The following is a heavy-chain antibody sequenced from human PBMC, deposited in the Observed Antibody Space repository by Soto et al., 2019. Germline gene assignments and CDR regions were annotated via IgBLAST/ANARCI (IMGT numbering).Heavy chain of an antibody. CDR3: ARDIVLMVYANNWFDP. V-gene: IGHV1-18*01. J-gene: IGHJ5*02. Sequence: QVQLVQSGAEVKKPGASVKVSCKASGYTFTSYGISWVRQAPGQGLEWMGWISAYNGNTNYAQKLQGRVTMTTDTSTSKAYKELGSLRSDDTAVDYCARDIVLMVYANNWFDPWGQGTLVTVSS. CDR1: GYTFTSYG. CDR2: ISAYNGNT. D-gene: IGHD2-8*01.